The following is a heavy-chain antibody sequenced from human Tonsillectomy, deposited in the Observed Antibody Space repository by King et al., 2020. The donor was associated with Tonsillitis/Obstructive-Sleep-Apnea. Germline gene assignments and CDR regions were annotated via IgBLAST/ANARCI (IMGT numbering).Heavy chain of an antibody. Sequence: VQLVESGGGLVKPGGSLRLSCAASGFTFSNAWMSWVRQAPGKGLEWVGRIKSKTDGGTTDYAAPVKGRFTISRDDSKNTLYLQMNSLKTEDTAVYYCTTESLHYYGSGSYFPFDYWGQGTLVTVSS. J-gene: IGHJ4*02. CDR1: GFTFSNAW. D-gene: IGHD3-10*01. CDR2: IKSKTDGGTT. V-gene: IGHV3-15*01. CDR3: TTESLHYYGSGSYFPFDY.